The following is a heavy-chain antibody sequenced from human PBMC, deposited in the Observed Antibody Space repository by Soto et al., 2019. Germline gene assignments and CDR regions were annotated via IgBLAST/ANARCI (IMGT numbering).Heavy chain of an antibody. CDR2: IWYDGSNK. CDR1: GFTFSSYG. CDR3: ARDLAWYSSGCYLGY. V-gene: IGHV3-33*01. J-gene: IGHJ4*02. D-gene: IGHD6-19*01. Sequence: QVQLVESGGGVVQPGRSLRLSCAASGFTFSSYGMHWVRQAPGKGLEWVAVIWYDGSNKYYADSVKGRFTISRDNSKNTLYLQMNSLRAEDTAVYYCARDLAWYSSGCYLGYWGQGTLVTVSS.